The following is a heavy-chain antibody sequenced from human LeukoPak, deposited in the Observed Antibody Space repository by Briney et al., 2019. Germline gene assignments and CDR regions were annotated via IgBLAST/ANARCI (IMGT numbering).Heavy chain of an antibody. Sequence: GRSLRLSCAASGFTFSSYGMHWVRQAPGKGLEWVAVISYDGSNKYYADSVKGRFTISRDNSKNTLYLQMNSLRAEDTAVYYCAKDSSWILTGYFDYWGQGTLVTVSS. CDR1: GFTFSSYG. V-gene: IGHV3-30*18. CDR3: AKDSSWILTGYFDY. D-gene: IGHD3-9*01. CDR2: ISYDGSNK. J-gene: IGHJ4*02.